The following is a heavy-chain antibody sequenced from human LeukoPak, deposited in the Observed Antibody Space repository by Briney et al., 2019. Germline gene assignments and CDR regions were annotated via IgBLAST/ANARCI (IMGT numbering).Heavy chain of an antibody. CDR2: ISGSGGST. D-gene: IGHD6-13*01. V-gene: IGHV3-23*01. CDR1: GFTFSSYA. J-gene: IGHJ4*02. CDR3: AKDSSSWYSFDY. Sequence: GGSLRLSCAASGFTFSSYAMSWVRQAPGQGLEWVSAISGSGGSTYYADSVKGRFTISRDNSKNTLYLQMNSLRAEDTAVYYCAKDSSSWYSFDYWGQGTLVTVSS.